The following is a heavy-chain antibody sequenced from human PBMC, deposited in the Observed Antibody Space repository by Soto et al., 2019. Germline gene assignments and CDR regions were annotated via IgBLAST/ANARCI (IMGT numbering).Heavy chain of an antibody. D-gene: IGHD3-3*01. CDR3: ARNFWSGYYFRPNWFDP. J-gene: IGHJ5*02. CDR1: GGSFSGYY. Sequence: PSETLSLTCAVYGGSFSGYYWSWIRQPPGKGLEWIGEINHSGSTNYNPSLKSRVTISVDTSKNQFSLKLSSVTAADTAVYYCARNFWSGYYFRPNWFDPWGQGTLVTVSS. V-gene: IGHV4-34*01. CDR2: INHSGST.